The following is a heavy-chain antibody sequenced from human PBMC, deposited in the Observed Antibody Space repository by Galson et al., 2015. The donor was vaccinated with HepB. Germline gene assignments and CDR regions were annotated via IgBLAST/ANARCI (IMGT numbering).Heavy chain of an antibody. V-gene: IGHV3-11*06. CDR2: ISGRSDYT. J-gene: IGHJ4*02. CDR3: ARGPDCGGDCYPDY. Sequence: SLRLSCAASGFTFSDYYMTWIRQAPGKGLEWVSYISGRSDYTNYADSVKGRFTISRDNDKNTLYLQVNSLRAEDTAVYYCARGPDCGGDCYPDYWGQGTLVTVSS. D-gene: IGHD2-21*02. CDR1: GFTFSDYY.